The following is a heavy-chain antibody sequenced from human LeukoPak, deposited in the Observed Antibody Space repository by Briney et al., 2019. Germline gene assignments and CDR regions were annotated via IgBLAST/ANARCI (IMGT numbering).Heavy chain of an antibody. J-gene: IGHJ5*02. D-gene: IGHD4-23*01. CDR2: ISYDGSNK. CDR3: ARDRNGGNPPGWFDP. CDR1: GFTFSSYA. Sequence: GGSLRLSCAASGFTFSSYAMHWVRQAPGKGLEWVAVISYDGSNKYYADSVKGRFTISRDNSKNTLYLQMNSLRAEDTAVYYCARDRNGGNPPGWFDPWGQGTLVTVSS. V-gene: IGHV3-30-3*01.